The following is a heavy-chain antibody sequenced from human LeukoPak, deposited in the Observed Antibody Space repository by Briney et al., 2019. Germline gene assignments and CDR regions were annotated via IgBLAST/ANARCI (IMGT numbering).Heavy chain of an antibody. J-gene: IGHJ4*02. V-gene: IGHV3-48*04. D-gene: IGHD3-9*01. CDR1: GFTFSSYS. Sequence: GGSLRLSCAASGFTFSSYSMNWVRQAPGKGLEWVSYISSSSSTICYADPVKGRFTISRDNAKNSLYLQMNSLRAEDTAVYYCARDLLTETTPGYWGQGTLVTVSS. CDR2: ISSSSSTI. CDR3: ARDLLTETTPGY.